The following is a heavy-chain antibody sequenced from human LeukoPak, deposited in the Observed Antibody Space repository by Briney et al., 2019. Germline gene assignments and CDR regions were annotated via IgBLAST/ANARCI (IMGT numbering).Heavy chain of an antibody. J-gene: IGHJ4*02. CDR1: GFTFSSYA. Sequence: PGRSLRLSCAGSGFTFSSYATHWVRQAPGKGLEWVAVISYDGSNKYYADSVKGRFTISRDNSKNTLYLQMNSLRAEDTAVYYCARVYYWGQGTLVTVSS. V-gene: IGHV3-30*04. CDR3: ARVYY. CDR2: ISYDGSNK.